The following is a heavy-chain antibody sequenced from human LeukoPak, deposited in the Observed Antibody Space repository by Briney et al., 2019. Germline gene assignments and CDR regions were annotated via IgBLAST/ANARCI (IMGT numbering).Heavy chain of an antibody. Sequence: GGSLRLSCVASGFTFSSSGMHWVRQAPGKGLEWVAVLWYDGSDKYYGDSVKGRFTVSRDNSKNTLYLQLNSLRAEDTAVYYCARDYGSGGLLPDYWGQGTLVTVSS. D-gene: IGHD3-10*01. CDR3: ARDYGSGGLLPDY. CDR2: LWYDGSDK. V-gene: IGHV3-33*01. CDR1: GFTFSSSG. J-gene: IGHJ4*02.